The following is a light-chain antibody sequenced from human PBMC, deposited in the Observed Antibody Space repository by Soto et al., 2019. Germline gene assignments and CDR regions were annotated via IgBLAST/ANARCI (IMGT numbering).Light chain of an antibody. V-gene: IGKV3-15*01. J-gene: IGKJ5*01. CDR2: GVS. CDR1: QSVSSN. Sequence: EILMTQSPATLSVSPGERATLYCRASQSVSSNLASYQQKPGQAPRLLIYGVSTRATDIPARFSGSGSGTEFTLTISSLEAEDSAVYYCQQRSNWPSITFGQGTRLEI. CDR3: QQRSNWPSIT.